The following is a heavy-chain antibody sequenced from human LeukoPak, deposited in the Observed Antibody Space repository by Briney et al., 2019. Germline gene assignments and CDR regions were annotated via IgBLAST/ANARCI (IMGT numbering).Heavy chain of an antibody. Sequence: GGSLRLSCTVSGFSVSTSGMSWVRQAQGKGLQTISAISVEGESAYYADSVKGRFTISRDNSKNTVYLQMNSLRAEDTAVYYCAKTTTGYSSGRFPGWPVDYWGQGTLVTVSS. CDR3: AKTTTGYSSGRFPGWPVDY. CDR1: GFSVSTSG. D-gene: IGHD6-19*01. V-gene: IGHV3-23*01. J-gene: IGHJ4*02. CDR2: ISVEGESA.